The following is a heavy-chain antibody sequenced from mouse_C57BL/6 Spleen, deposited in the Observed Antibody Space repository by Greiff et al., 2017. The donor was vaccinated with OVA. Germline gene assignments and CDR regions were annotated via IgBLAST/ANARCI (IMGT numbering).Heavy chain of an antibody. D-gene: IGHD4-1*01. CDR3: ARELEAMDY. CDR2: ISSGSSTI. J-gene: IGHJ4*01. V-gene: IGHV5-17*01. Sequence: EVKLMESGGGLVKPGGSLKLSCAASGFTFSDYGMHWVRQAPEKGLEWVAYISSGSSTIYYADTVKGRFTISRDNAKNTLFLQMTSRRSEDTAMYYCARELEAMDYWGQRTSVTVSS. CDR1: GFTFSDYG.